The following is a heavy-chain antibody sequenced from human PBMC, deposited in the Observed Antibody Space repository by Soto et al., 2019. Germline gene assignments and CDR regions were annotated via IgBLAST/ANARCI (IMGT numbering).Heavy chain of an antibody. V-gene: IGHV3-23*01. CDR1: GFTFSNYG. D-gene: IGHD2-2*01. J-gene: IGHJ4*02. Sequence: GGSLRLSCVASGFTFSNYGMSWVRQAPGKGLEWVSVISGSGGSTYYADSVKGRFTISRDNSKNTLYLQIRSLRAEDTATYYCAKVIDCSTTSCWTPTFDSWGQGTLVTVSS. CDR3: AKVIDCSTTSCWTPTFDS. CDR2: ISGSGGST.